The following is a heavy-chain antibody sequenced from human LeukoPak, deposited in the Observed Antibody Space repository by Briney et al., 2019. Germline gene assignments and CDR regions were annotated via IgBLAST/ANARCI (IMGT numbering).Heavy chain of an antibody. V-gene: IGHV1-46*01. CDR1: GYTFTSYY. Sequence: ASVKVSCKASGYTFTSYYMHWVRQAPGQGLEWMGIINPSGGSTSYAQKFQGRVTMTRDTSTSTVYMELSSLRSEDTAVYHCASRVRVSGVFYYGSGRFDIWGQGTMVTVSS. D-gene: IGHD3-10*01. CDR3: ASRVRVSGVFYYGSGRFDI. CDR2: INPSGGST. J-gene: IGHJ3*02.